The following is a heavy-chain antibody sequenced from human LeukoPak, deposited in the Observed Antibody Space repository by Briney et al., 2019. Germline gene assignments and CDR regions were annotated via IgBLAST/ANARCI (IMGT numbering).Heavy chain of an antibody. CDR2: IRYDGSNK. Sequence: PGGSLRLSCAASGFTLSNNYMRWVRQAPGKGLEWVAFIRYDGSNKYYADSVKGRFTISRDNSKNTLYLQMGSLRAEDTAVYYCAKQSVATGDFDYWGQGTLVTVSS. J-gene: IGHJ4*02. D-gene: IGHD5-12*01. CDR1: GFTLSNNY. V-gene: IGHV3-30*02. CDR3: AKQSVATGDFDY.